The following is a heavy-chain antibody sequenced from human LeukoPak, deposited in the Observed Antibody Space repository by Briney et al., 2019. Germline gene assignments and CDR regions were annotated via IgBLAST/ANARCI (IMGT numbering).Heavy chain of an antibody. D-gene: IGHD3-22*01. CDR3: ARDPDYDSSGYYFDY. Sequence: PSETLSLTCAVSGGSISSSSYYWGWIRQPPGKGLEWIGSIYYSGSTYYNPSLKSRVTISVDTSKNQFSLKLSSVTAADTAVYYCARDPDYDSSGYYFDYWGQGTLVTVSS. J-gene: IGHJ4*02. CDR2: IYYSGST. CDR1: GGSISSSSYY. V-gene: IGHV4-39*02.